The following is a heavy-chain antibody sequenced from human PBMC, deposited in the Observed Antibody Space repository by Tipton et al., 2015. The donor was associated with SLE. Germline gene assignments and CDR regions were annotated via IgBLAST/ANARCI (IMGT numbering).Heavy chain of an antibody. J-gene: IGHJ4*02. CDR1: GVSISGHH. V-gene: IGHV4-59*11. CDR2: IYHGGST. CDR3: ARGNQHSGYDGFDY. Sequence: TLSLTCTISGVSISGHHWGWIRQPPGKGLEWIGYIYHGGSTDYNPSLKSRVTMSVDTSKNQVSLKLSSVTAADTAIYYCARGNQHSGYDGFDYWGQGTLVTVSS. D-gene: IGHD5-12*01.